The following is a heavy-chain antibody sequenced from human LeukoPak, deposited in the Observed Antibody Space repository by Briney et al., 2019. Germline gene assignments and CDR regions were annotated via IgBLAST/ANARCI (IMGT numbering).Heavy chain of an antibody. CDR2: FSYSGGT. CDR1: GDSITSSY. J-gene: IGHJ4*02. V-gene: IGHV4-59*01. CDR3: ARGMTMNRSEDFEY. Sequence: SETLSLTCTVSGDSITSSYWNWIRQPPGKGLEWIGNFSYSGGTNYSPSLKSRVTISVDTSKNQFYLKMTSVTAADTAVYYCARGMTMNRSEDFEYWGQGTRVTVSS. D-gene: IGHD1/OR15-1a*01.